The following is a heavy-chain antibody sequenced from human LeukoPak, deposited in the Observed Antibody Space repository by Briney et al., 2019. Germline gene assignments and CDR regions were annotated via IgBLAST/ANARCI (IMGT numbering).Heavy chain of an antibody. CDR3: ARQGYSGSYRIYYCDY. CDR2: IYYSGST. Sequence: SETLSLTCTVSGGSISSSSYYCGWIRQPPGKGLEWIGGIYYSGSTYYNPSLKSRVTISVDTSKNQFSLKLSSVTAADTAVYYCARQGYSGSYRIYYCDYWGQGTLVTVSS. V-gene: IGHV4-39*01. CDR1: GGSISSSSYY. J-gene: IGHJ4*02. D-gene: IGHD1-26*01.